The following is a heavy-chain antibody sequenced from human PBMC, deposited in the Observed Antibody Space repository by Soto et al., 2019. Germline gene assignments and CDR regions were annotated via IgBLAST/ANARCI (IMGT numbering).Heavy chain of an antibody. V-gene: IGHV3-33*01. J-gene: IGHJ4*02. CDR2: IWHDGRNI. Sequence: QVQLVESGGGVVQPRRSLRLSCAASAFTFSSNGMHWVRQARGKGLEWVGVIWHDGRNIYYADSVKCRFTISRDNSKNTLYLQMNSLRAEDTAVYYCARTAYYYDSSGYYFDCWGQGTLVTVSS. CDR3: ARTAYYYDSSGYYFDC. D-gene: IGHD3-22*01. CDR1: AFTFSSNG.